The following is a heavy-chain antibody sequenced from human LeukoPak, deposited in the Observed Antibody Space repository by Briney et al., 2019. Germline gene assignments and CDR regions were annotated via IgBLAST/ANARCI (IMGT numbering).Heavy chain of an antibody. Sequence: PGGSLRLSCVVSGYTFSTHAMTWVRHAPGKGRERVSDISGPGGTTYYAASVKGGFTISRDNSKNTLFLQMNSLRAEDTAVYYCARGPGVIPVHYMDVWGRGTTVIVSS. D-gene: IGHD4-23*01. CDR1: GYTFSTHA. J-gene: IGHJ6*03. CDR2: ISGPGGTT. CDR3: ARGPGVIPVHYMDV. V-gene: IGHV3-23*01.